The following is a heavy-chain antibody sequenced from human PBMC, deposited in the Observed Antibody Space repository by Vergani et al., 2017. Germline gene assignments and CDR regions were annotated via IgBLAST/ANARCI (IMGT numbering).Heavy chain of an antibody. J-gene: IGHJ4*02. CDR1: GYSFTSYW. D-gene: IGHD6-19*01. CDR3: ASDSSGLQFAY. CDR2: IDPSDSYT. Sequence: EVQLVQSGAELTKPGESLKISCKVSGYSFTSYWIGWVRQIPGKGLEWMGRIDPSDSYTNSSPSFQGHVTISADKSIITAYLQWSSLKASDTAMCYCASDSSGLQFAYWGQGTLVTVSS. V-gene: IGHV5-10-1*01.